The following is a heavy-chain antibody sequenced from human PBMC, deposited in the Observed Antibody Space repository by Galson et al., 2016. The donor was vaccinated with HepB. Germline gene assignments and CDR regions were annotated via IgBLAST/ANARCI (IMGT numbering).Heavy chain of an antibody. D-gene: IGHD1-26*01. Sequence: SETLSLTCTVSGDSISISGFYWGWIRQPPGKGLEWIGSIDHSGSTYYNPSLQSRVPISIDTSKNQFSLKVNSVTAADTAVYYCARSGIQYFWFDPWGQGTLVTVSS. V-gene: IGHV4-39*01. CDR2: IDHSGST. CDR3: ARSGIQYFWFDP. J-gene: IGHJ5*02. CDR1: GDSISISGFY.